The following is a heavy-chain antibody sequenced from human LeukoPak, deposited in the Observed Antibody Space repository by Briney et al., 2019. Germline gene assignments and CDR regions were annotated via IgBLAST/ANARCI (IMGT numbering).Heavy chain of an antibody. CDR2: FYPEDGET. CDR1: GYTLTELS. D-gene: IGHD5-18*01. CDR3: ATDDGTAMGNHFDY. J-gene: IGHJ4*02. V-gene: IGHV1-24*01. Sequence: GASVKVSCKVSGYTLTELSMHWVRQAPGKGVEGRGGFYPEDGETIYAQKFQGRVTMTEDTSTHTAYMELSSLRSEDTAVYYCATDDGTAMGNHFDYWGQGTLVTVSS.